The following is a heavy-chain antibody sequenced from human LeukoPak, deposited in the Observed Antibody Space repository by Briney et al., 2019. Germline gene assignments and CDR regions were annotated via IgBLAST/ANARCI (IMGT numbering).Heavy chain of an antibody. CDR1: GFTFSSYA. CDR3: AKYGGSSATVSWFDP. Sequence: GGSLRLSCVASGFTFSSYAMSWVRQAPGKGLEWVSVVIGVGITTHYADSVKGRFTISRDNSKNTLYLQMNSLRAEDTAVYYCAKYGGSSATVSWFDPWGQGTLGT. CDR2: VIGVGITT. J-gene: IGHJ5*02. D-gene: IGHD1-26*01. V-gene: IGHV3-23*01.